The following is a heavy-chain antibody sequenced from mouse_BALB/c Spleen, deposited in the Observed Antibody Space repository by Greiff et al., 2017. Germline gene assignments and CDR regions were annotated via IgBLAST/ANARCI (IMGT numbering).Heavy chain of an antibody. CDR1: GYSFTGYY. Sequence: LVKPGASVKISCKASGYSFTGYYMHWVKQSPGQSLEWIGYISCYNGATSYNQKFKGKATFTVDTTSSTAYMQFNSLTSEDSAVYYCARSSYYYGSSRFDYWGQGTTRTVSS. CDR3: ARSSYYYGSSRFDY. D-gene: IGHD1-1*01. V-gene: IGHV1S34*01. CDR2: ISCYNGAT. J-gene: IGHJ2*01.